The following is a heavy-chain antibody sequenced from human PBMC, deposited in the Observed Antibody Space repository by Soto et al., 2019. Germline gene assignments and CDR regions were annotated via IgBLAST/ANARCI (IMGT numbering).Heavy chain of an antibody. CDR1: GFTFSSYS. CDR3: ARDANPGYCSSTSCYETYYYGMDV. Sequence: GGSLRLSCAASGFTFSSYSMNWVRQAPGKGLEWVSSISSSSSYIYYADSVKGRFTISRDNAKNSLYLQMNSLRAEDTAVYYCARDANPGYCSSTSCYETYYYGMDVWGQGTTVTVSS. D-gene: IGHD2-2*01. V-gene: IGHV3-21*01. J-gene: IGHJ6*02. CDR2: ISSSSSYI.